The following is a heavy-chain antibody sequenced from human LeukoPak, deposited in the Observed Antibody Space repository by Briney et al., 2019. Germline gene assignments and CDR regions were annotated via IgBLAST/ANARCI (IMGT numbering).Heavy chain of an antibody. J-gene: IGHJ3*02. CDR2: ISYDGSNK. CDR1: GFTFSSYA. Sequence: GGSLRLSCAASGFTFSSYAMHWVRQAPGKGLEWVAVISYDGSNKCYADSVKGRFTISRDNSKNTLYLQMISLRAEDTAVYYCARDLYVVPAASAFDIWGQGTMVTVSS. D-gene: IGHD2-2*01. CDR3: ARDLYVVPAASAFDI. V-gene: IGHV3-30-3*01.